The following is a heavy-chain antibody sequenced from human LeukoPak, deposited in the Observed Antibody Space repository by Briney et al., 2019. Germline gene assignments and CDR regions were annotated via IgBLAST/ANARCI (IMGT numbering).Heavy chain of an antibody. CDR1: GYTFTGYY. CDR3: ARDRGYYDSSGYYYVGWFDP. D-gene: IGHD3-22*01. V-gene: IGHV1-2*02. Sequence: ASVKVSCKASGYTFTGYYIHWVRQAPGQGLEWMGWINPNSGGTNYAQKLQGRVTMTTDTSTTTAYMKLRSLRSDDTAVYYCARDRGYYDSSGYYYVGWFDPWGQGTLVTVSS. J-gene: IGHJ5*02. CDR2: INPNSGGT.